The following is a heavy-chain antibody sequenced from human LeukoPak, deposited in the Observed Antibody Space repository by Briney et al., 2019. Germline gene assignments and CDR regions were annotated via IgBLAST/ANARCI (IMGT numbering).Heavy chain of an antibody. D-gene: IGHD3-10*01. V-gene: IGHV1-18*01. Sequence: ASVKVSCKASGYTFTSYGISWVRQAPGQGLEWMGWISAYNGNTNYAQKLQGRVTMTTDTSTSTAYMELRSLRSDDTAVYYCARVHVLLWFGEVYYFDDWGQGTLVTVSS. J-gene: IGHJ4*02. CDR2: ISAYNGNT. CDR1: GYTFTSYG. CDR3: ARVHVLLWFGEVYYFDD.